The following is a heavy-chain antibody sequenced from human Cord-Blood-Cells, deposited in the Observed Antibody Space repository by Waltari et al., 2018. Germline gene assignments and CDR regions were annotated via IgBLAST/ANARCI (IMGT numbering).Heavy chain of an antibody. V-gene: IGHV4-34*01. J-gene: IGHJ4*02. CDR1: GGSFSGYY. D-gene: IGHD2-2*01. CDR2: INHSGST. Sequence: QVQLQQWGAGLLKPSETLSLTCAVYGGSFSGYYWSWIRQPPGKGLEWIGEINHSGSTNYNPALKSRVTISVDTSKNQFSLKLSSVTAADTAVYYCARGDIVVVPAAFDYWGQGTLVTVSS. CDR3: ARGDIVVVPAAFDY.